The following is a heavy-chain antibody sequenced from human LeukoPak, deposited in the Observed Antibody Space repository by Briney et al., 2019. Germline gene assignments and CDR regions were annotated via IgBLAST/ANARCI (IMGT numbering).Heavy chain of an antibody. J-gene: IGHJ6*02. CDR2: IKQDGSEK. CDR3: ARDTSAWRYGMDV. CDR1: GFTFSSHW. Sequence: GGSLRLSCEASGFTFSSHWMSWVRQAPGKGLEWVAIIKQDGSEKDYVDSVTGRFTISRDNAKNSLYLQKNSLRDEDTAVYYCARDTSAWRYGMDVWGQGTTVTVSS. D-gene: IGHD6-19*01. V-gene: IGHV3-7*01.